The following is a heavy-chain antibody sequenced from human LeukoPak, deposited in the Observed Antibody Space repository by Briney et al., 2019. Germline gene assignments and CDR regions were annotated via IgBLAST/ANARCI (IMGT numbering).Heavy chain of an antibody. D-gene: IGHD3-10*01. J-gene: IGHJ5*02. CDR1: GYNFTSYW. CDR2: IYPADSDT. V-gene: IGHV5-51*01. CDR3: ARLDGSGSYYRGFDP. Sequence: GESLKISCKGSGYNFTSYWIAWVRQMPGKGLEWMGIIYPADSDTTYSPSFQGQVTISADKSISTAYLQWSSLKASDTAMYYCARLDGSGSYYRGFDPWGQGTLVTVSS.